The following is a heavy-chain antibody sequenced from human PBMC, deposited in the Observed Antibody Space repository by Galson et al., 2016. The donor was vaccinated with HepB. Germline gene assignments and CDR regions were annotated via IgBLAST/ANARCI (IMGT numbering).Heavy chain of an antibody. CDR1: GFTVSNNY. Sequence: SLRLSCAASGFTVSNNYMSWVRQAPGKGLEGVSVIYSGGRTYYTDSVKGRFTISRDSSKNTLYLQMNSLRAEDTAVYYCARHPQNNLWGQRTLVTVSS. V-gene: IGHV3-53*01. J-gene: IGHJ4*02. D-gene: IGHD1/OR15-1a*01. CDR3: ARHPQNNL. CDR2: IYSGGRT.